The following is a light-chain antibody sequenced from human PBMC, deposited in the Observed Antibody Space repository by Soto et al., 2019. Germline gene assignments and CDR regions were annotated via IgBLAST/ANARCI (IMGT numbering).Light chain of an antibody. CDR3: SSYTSSSTLL. V-gene: IGLV2-14*01. CDR2: EVS. J-gene: IGLJ2*01. CDR1: TSDVGGYNY. Sequence: QSALTQPASVSGSPGQSITISCTGTTSDVGGYNYVSWYQHHPGKAPKLMIYEVSNRPSGVSNRFSGSKSGNTASLTISGLQAEDEADYHCSSYTSSSTLLFGGGTNLTVL.